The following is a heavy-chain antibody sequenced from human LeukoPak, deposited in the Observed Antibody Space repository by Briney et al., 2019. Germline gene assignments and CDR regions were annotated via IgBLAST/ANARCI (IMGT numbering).Heavy chain of an antibody. CDR3: ARGHGYSSGWYSH. J-gene: IGHJ4*02. D-gene: IGHD6-19*01. CDR2: IYYTGST. V-gene: IGHV4-59*12. CDR1: GGSISSYY. Sequence: SETLSLTCTISGGSISSYYWSWIRQPPGRGLEWIGYIYYTGSTNYNPSPKSRVTISLDTSKNQFSLKLSSVTAADTAVYYCARGHGYSSGWYSHWGQGTLVTVSS.